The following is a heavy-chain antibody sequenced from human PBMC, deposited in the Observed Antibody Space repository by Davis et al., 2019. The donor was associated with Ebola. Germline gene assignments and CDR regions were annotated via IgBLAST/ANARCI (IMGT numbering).Heavy chain of an antibody. CDR2: ISYDGRNK. V-gene: IGHV3-30*03. Sequence: GGSLRLSCAASGFTFSSYGMHWVRQAPGKGLECVAAISYDGRNKYYADSVKGRFTVSRDNSQNTLYLQMSSLTAEDTALYYCARDLGSVAARPLFDYWGQGTLVAVSS. J-gene: IGHJ4*02. CDR3: ARDLGSVAARPLFDY. D-gene: IGHD6-6*01. CDR1: GFTFSSYG.